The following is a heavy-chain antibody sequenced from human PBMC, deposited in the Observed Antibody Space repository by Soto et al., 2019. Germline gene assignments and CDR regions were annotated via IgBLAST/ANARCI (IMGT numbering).Heavy chain of an antibody. CDR3: ARDVSPGSSGYYLDDFDI. CDR1: GFTFNNYA. V-gene: IGHV3-7*03. J-gene: IGHJ3*02. Sequence: PGGSLRLSCAASGFTFNNYAMGWVRQTPGKGLEWVANIKGDGSAKSYLDSVRGRFTVSRDNAENSLFLQMNILRAEDTALYYCARDVSPGSSGYYLDDFDIWGQGTMLTVSS. CDR2: IKGDGSAK. D-gene: IGHD6-25*01.